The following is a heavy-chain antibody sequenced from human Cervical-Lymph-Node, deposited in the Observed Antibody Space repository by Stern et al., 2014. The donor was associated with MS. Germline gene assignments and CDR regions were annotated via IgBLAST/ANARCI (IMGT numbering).Heavy chain of an antibody. CDR3: GRDTCRGGGCYFRY. J-gene: IGHJ4*02. CDR2: VSNAGSKT. V-gene: IGHV3-30-3*01. Sequence: VQLVESGGGVVQPGRSLRLSCAASGFIFSNYAMHWVRQAPGKGLDWVPFVSNAGSKTFYANTGKGRFTISRDNANNTLYLQMNSLRPEDTAVYYCGRDTCRGGGCYFRYWGQGILITVSS. D-gene: IGHD2-15*01. CDR1: GFIFSNYA.